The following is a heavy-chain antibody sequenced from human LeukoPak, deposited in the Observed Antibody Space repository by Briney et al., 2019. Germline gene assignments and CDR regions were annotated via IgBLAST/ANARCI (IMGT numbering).Heavy chain of an antibody. D-gene: IGHD3-10*01. CDR1: GFTFSNAW. J-gene: IGHJ2*01. CDR2: IKSKTDGGTK. Sequence: GGSLRLSCAASGFTFSNAWMSWVRQAPGKGLEWVGRIKSKTDGGTKDYAAPGKGRFTISRDDSKNTLYLQMNSLKAEDTAVYYCTSSTMVRGVTIYWYFDLWGRGTLVTVSS. V-gene: IGHV3-15*01. CDR3: TSSTMVRGVTIYWYFDL.